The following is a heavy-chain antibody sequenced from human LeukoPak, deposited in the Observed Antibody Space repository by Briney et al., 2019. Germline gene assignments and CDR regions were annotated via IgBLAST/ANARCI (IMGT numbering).Heavy chain of an antibody. CDR2: TYYRSKLYN. CDR1: GDSLSSNSAA. J-gene: IGHJ4*02. D-gene: IGHD3-16*02. Sequence: SQTLSLTCALSGDSLSSNSAAWHWIRQSPSRGLEWLGRTYYRSKLYNDYAVSVKSRITINPDTSKNQFSLQLNSVTPEDTAVYYCARAPYDYVWGSYRYYYFDYWGQGTLVTVSS. V-gene: IGHV6-1*01. CDR3: ARAPYDYVWGSYRYYYFDY.